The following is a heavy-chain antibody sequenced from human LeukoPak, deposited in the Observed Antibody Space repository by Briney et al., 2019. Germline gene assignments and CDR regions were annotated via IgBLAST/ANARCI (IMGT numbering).Heavy chain of an antibody. Sequence: TSETLSLTCTASGGSISSYYWSWIRQPPGKGLEWIGYIYYSGSTNYNPSLKSRVTISVDTSKNQFSLKLSSVTAADTAVYYCARAPPAYGDYLESYYFDYWGQGTLVTVSS. J-gene: IGHJ4*02. D-gene: IGHD4-17*01. V-gene: IGHV4-59*01. CDR3: ARAPPAYGDYLESYYFDY. CDR2: IYYSGST. CDR1: GGSISSYY.